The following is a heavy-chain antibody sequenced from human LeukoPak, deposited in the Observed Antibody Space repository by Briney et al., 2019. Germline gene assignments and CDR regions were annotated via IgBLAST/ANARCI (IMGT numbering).Heavy chain of an antibody. CDR3: ARGGSGYDSFYYYGMDV. D-gene: IGHD5-12*01. Sequence: SETLSLTCTVSGGSISSYYWSWIRQSPGKGLEWIGYIYDSGSTNYNPSLKSRVTISVDTSKNQFSLKLSSVTAADTAVYYCARGGSGYDSFYYYGMDVWGQGTTVTVSS. J-gene: IGHJ6*02. CDR2: IYDSGST. V-gene: IGHV4-59*01. CDR1: GGSISSYY.